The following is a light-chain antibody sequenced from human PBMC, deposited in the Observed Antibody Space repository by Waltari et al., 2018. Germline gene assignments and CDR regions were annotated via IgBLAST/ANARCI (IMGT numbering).Light chain of an antibody. CDR2: AAS. CDR3: QQSDTFFALT. CDR1: QNINIF. Sequence: DIQMTQSPSSLSASVGDRVTITCRASQNINIFLSWYQQRPGRAPRLLIYAASSLHRGVPSRFSGSGSGTDFTLTIASLQPEDFATYYCQQSDTFFALTFGGGTKVEI. J-gene: IGKJ4*01. V-gene: IGKV1-39*01.